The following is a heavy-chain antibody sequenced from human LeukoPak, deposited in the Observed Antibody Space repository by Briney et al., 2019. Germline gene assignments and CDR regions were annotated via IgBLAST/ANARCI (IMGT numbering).Heavy chain of an antibody. D-gene: IGHD6-19*01. V-gene: IGHV3-48*01. Sequence: GGSLRLSCAASGFTFSTYSMNWVRQAPGKGLEWVSYIGRSSSPIYYADSVKGRFTISRDNSKNTLYLQMNSLRAEDTAVYYCARGYSSGWYYPFGYWGQGTLVTVSS. CDR3: ARGYSSGWYYPFGY. CDR2: IGRSSSPI. J-gene: IGHJ4*02. CDR1: GFTFSTYS.